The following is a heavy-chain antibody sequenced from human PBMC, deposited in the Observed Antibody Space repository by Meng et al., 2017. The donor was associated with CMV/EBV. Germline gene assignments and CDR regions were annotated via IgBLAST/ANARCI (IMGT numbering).Heavy chain of an antibody. CDR3: ARHNYYGSGSYYNWFDP. J-gene: IGHJ5*02. D-gene: IGHD3-10*01. CDR2: IYYSGST. Sequence: SETLSLTCTVSGGSISSSSYYWGWIRQPPGKGLEWIGSIYYSGSTYYSPSLKSRVTISVDTSKNQFSLKLSSVTAADTAVYYCARHNYYGSGSYYNWFDPWGQGTLVTVS. V-gene: IGHV4-39*01. CDR1: GGSISSSSYY.